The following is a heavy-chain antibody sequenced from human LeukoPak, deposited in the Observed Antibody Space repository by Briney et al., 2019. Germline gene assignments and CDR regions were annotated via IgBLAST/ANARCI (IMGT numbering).Heavy chain of an antibody. J-gene: IGHJ6*02. CDR1: GYSFTSYW. V-gene: IGHV5-51*01. CDR2: IYPGDSDT. D-gene: IGHD2-2*01. Sequence: GESLQISCQGSGYSFTSYWIGWVRQMPGKGLEWMGIIYPGDSDTTYSPCFQGQVTISADKSISTAYLQWSSLKASDTAMYYCARRDGYCSSTSCYADYYYGMDVWGQGTTVTVSS. CDR3: ARRDGYCSSTSCYADYYYGMDV.